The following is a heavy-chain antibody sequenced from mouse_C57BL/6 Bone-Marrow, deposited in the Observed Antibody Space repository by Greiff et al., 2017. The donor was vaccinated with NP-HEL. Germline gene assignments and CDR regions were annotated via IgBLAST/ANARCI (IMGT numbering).Heavy chain of an antibody. J-gene: IGHJ2*01. CDR3: ARCYKGVSYYFDY. D-gene: IGHD1-3*01. Sequence: VQLQQSGAELARPGASVKLSCKASGFTFTSYGISWVKQRTGQGLEWIGEIYPRSGNTYYNEKFKGKATLTADKSSSTAYMELRSLTSEDSAVYFCARCYKGVSYYFDYWGQGTTLTVSS. CDR2: IYPRSGNT. V-gene: IGHV1-81*01. CDR1: GFTFTSYG.